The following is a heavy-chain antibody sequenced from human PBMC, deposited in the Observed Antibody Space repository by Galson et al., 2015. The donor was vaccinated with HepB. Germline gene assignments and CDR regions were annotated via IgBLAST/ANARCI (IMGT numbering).Heavy chain of an antibody. Sequence: SVKVSCKASGYTFTSYDINWVRQATGQGLEWMGWMNPNSGNTGYAQKFQGRVTMTRNTSISTAYMELSSLRSEDTAVYYCARGQHLNYDFWSGYYFHGWFDPWGQGTLVTVSS. CDR2: MNPNSGNT. CDR3: ARGQHLNYDFWSGYYFHGWFDP. J-gene: IGHJ5*02. V-gene: IGHV1-8*01. D-gene: IGHD3-3*01. CDR1: GYTFTSYD.